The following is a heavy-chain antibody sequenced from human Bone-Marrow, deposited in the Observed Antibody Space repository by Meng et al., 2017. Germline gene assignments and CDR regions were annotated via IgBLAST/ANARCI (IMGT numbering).Heavy chain of an antibody. J-gene: IGHJ5*01. Sequence: ASVKVSCKAAGYTFTGYYMHWVRQAPGQGLEWMGRINPNSGGTNYAQKFQGRVTMTRDTSISTAYMELSRLRSDDTAVYYCARDYCSSTSCYLGDWFEPWGQGTLVTVSS. D-gene: IGHD2-2*01. CDR1: GYTFTGYY. CDR2: INPNSGGT. V-gene: IGHV1-2*06. CDR3: ARDYCSSTSCYLGDWFEP.